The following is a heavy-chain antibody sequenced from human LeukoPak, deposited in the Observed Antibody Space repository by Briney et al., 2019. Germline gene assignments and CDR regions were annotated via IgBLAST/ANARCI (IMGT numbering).Heavy chain of an antibody. CDR2: ISGYNGNA. CDR1: GYTFTSYG. D-gene: IGHD3-22*01. Sequence: ASVKVSCKASGYTFTSYGINWVRQAPGQGLEWMGWISGYNGNANYAQKLQDRVTMTTDKSTSTAYMELRSLRSDDTAVYYCAREYDSSGYYGGLIDYWGQGTLVTVSS. J-gene: IGHJ4*02. V-gene: IGHV1-18*01. CDR3: AREYDSSGYYGGLIDY.